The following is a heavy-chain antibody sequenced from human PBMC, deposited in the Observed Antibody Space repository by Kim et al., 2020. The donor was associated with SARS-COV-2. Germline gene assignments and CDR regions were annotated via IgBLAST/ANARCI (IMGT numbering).Heavy chain of an antibody. Sequence: GGSLRLSCAASGFTFSSYGMHWVRQAPGKGLEWVADIWYDGSNKYYADSVKGRFTISRDNSKNTLYLQMNSLRAEDTAVYYCARAQPRLRWEGAFDIWGQGTMVTVSS. CDR3: ARAQPRLRWEGAFDI. D-gene: IGHD4-17*01. V-gene: IGHV3-33*01. J-gene: IGHJ3*02. CDR1: GFTFSSYG. CDR2: IWYDGSNK.